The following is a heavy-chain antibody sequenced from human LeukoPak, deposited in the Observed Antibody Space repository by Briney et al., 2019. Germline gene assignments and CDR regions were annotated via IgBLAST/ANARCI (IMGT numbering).Heavy chain of an antibody. Sequence: PSETLSLTCTVSGGSISSYYWSWIRQPPGKGLEWIGYIYYSGSTNYNPSLKSRVTISVDTSKNQFSLKLSSVTAADTAVYYCARDASSTSPASGWFDPWGQGTLVTASS. J-gene: IGHJ5*02. D-gene: IGHD2-2*01. CDR3: ARDASSTSPASGWFDP. CDR2: IYYSGST. CDR1: GGSISSYY. V-gene: IGHV4-59*01.